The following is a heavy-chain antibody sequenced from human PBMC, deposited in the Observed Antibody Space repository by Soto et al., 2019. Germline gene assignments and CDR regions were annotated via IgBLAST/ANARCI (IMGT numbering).Heavy chain of an antibody. V-gene: IGHV4-30-4*01. CDR3: ARGDTAMGKFDY. CDR1: GGSISSGDYY. D-gene: IGHD5-18*01. Sequence: SETLSLTCTVSGGSISSGDYYWSWIRQPPGKGLEWIGYIYYSGSTYYNPSLKSRVTISVDTSKNQFSLKLSSVTAADTAVYYCARGDTAMGKFDYWGQGTLVTVSS. CDR2: IYYSGST. J-gene: IGHJ4*02.